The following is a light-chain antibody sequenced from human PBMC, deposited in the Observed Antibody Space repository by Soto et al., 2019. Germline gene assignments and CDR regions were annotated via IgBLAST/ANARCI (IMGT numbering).Light chain of an antibody. CDR3: TSYASGSSHVV. CDR1: SSDIGGYDY. J-gene: IGLJ2*01. CDR2: DVN. V-gene: IGLV2-14*01. Sequence: QSALTQPASVSGSPGQSITLSCTGTSSDIGGYDYVSWYQRHPGKAPKLIIYDVNNRPSGVSNRFSGSKSGNPASLTISGLQAEDEADYYCTSYASGSSHVVFGGGTQLTVL.